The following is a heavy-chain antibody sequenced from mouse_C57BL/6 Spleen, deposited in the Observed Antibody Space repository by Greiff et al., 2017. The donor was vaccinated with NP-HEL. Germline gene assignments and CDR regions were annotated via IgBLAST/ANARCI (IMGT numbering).Heavy chain of an antibody. J-gene: IGHJ3*01. D-gene: IGHD1-2*01. Sequence: VQLKESGGGLVKPGGSLKLSCAASGFTFSDYGMHWVRQAPEKGLEWVAYISSGSSTIYYADTVKGRFTISRDNAKNTLFLQMTSLRSEDTAMYDCARGDYGSWFAYWGQGTLVTVSA. CDR3: ARGDYGSWFAY. CDR2: ISSGSSTI. V-gene: IGHV5-17*01. CDR1: GFTFSDYG.